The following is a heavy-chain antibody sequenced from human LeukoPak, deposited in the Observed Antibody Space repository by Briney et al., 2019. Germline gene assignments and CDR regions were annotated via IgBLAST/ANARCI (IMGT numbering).Heavy chain of an antibody. Sequence: KSSETLSLTCTVSGGSISSYYWSWIRQPAGKGLEWIGRIYTSGSTNYNPSLKSRVTMSVDTSKNQFSLKLSSVTAADTAVYYCARTSETGAFYYYYYMTSGAKGPRSPTP. D-gene: IGHD1-14*01. CDR2: IYTSGST. CDR3: ARTSETGAFYYYYYMTS. V-gene: IGHV4-4*07. CDR1: GGSISSYY. J-gene: IGHJ6*03.